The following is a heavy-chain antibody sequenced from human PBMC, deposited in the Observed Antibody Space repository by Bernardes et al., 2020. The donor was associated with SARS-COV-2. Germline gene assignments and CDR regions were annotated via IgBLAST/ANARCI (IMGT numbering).Heavy chain of an antibody. CDR1: GFTFSNYA. V-gene: IGHV3-23*01. CDR3: AKSQEPIVVVPAAIRQATYYYYYYGMDV. Sequence: GGSLRLSRAASGFTFSNYAMSWVRQAPGKGLEWVSAISGSGSNTYYVDSVKGRFTISRDNSKNTLYLQINSLRAEDTAVYYCAKSQEPIVVVPAAIRQATYYYYYYGMDVWGQGTTVTVSS. J-gene: IGHJ6*02. CDR2: ISGSGSNT. D-gene: IGHD2-2*02.